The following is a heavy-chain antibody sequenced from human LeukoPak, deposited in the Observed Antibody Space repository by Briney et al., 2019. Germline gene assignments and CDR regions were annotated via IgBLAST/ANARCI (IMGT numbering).Heavy chain of an antibody. CDR2: IYYTGST. CDR3: ARDRPGGSSLDY. CDR1: GGSISRDY. Sequence: SETLSLTCTVSGGSISRDYWSWTRQPPGKGLEWIGYIYYTGSTNYNPSLKSRVTISVDTSKNQFSLKLSSVTAADTAVYYCARDRPGGSSLDYWGQGTLVTVSS. D-gene: IGHD6-13*01. J-gene: IGHJ4*02. V-gene: IGHV4-59*01.